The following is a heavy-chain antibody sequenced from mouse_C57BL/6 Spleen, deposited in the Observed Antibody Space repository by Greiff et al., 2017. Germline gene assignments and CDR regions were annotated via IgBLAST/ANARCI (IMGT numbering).Heavy chain of an antibody. CDR1: GYTFTDYN. Sequence: EVQLQQSGPELVKPGASVKMSCKASGYTFTDYNMHWVKQSHGKSLEWIGYINPNNGGTSYNQKFKGKATLTVNKSSSTAYMELRSLTSEDSAVYYCARGGLLYYGSSYDYAMDYWGQGTSVTVSS. J-gene: IGHJ4*01. V-gene: IGHV1-22*01. D-gene: IGHD1-1*01. CDR3: ARGGLLYYGSSYDYAMDY. CDR2: INPNNGGT.